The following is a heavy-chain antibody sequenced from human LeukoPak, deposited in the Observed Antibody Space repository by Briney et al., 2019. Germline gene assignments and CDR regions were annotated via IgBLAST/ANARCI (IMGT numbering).Heavy chain of an antibody. CDR3: ARDPTVTTPTPDGMDV. Sequence: ASVKVSCKASGYTFTGYYMHWVRQAPGQGLEWMGRINPNSGGTNYAQKFQGRVTMTRDTSISTAYMELSRLRSDDTAVYYCARDPTVTTPTPDGMDVWGQGTTVIVSS. J-gene: IGHJ6*02. D-gene: IGHD4-17*01. CDR2: INPNSGGT. CDR1: GYTFTGYY. V-gene: IGHV1-2*06.